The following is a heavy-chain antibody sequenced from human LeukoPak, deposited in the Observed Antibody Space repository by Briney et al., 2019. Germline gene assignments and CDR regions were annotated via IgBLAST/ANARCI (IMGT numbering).Heavy chain of an antibody. J-gene: IGHJ4*02. V-gene: IGHV4-30-2*01. D-gene: IGHD1-26*01. CDR1: GGPISSGGYS. CDR2: IYHSGST. CDR3: ARDQSGEVDY. Sequence: SETLSLTCAVSGGPISSGGYSWSWIRQPPGEGLEWIGSIYHSGSTYYNPSLKSRVTISVDRSKNQFSLKLSSVTAADTAVYYCARDQSGEVDYWGQGTLVTVSS.